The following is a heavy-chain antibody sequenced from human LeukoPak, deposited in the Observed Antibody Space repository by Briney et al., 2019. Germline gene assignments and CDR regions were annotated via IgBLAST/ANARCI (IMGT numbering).Heavy chain of an antibody. D-gene: IGHD3-3*01. V-gene: IGHV1-2*02. CDR2: INPNSGGT. J-gene: IGHJ4*02. CDR1: GYTFTGYY. Sequence: ASVKVSCKASGYTFTGYYMHWVRQAPGQGLEWMGWINPNSGGTNYAQKFQGRVTMTRDTSISTAYMELSRLRSDDTAVYYCARDGHYDIWSGSFEGIDYWGQGTLVTVSS. CDR3: ARDGHYDIWSGSFEGIDY.